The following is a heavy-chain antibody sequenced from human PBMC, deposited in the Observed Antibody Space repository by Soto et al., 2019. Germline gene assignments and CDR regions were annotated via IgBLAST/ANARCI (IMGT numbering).Heavy chain of an antibody. V-gene: IGHV3-23*01. CDR1: GFTFSSYA. J-gene: IGHJ4*02. Sequence: GGSLRLSCAASGFTFSSYAMSWVLQAPGKGLEWVSAISGSGGSTYYADSVKGRFTISRDNSKNTLYLQMNSLRAEDTAVYYCVGDAAMADSEFDYWGQGTLVTVSS. CDR3: VGDAAMADSEFDY. CDR2: ISGSGGST. D-gene: IGHD5-18*01.